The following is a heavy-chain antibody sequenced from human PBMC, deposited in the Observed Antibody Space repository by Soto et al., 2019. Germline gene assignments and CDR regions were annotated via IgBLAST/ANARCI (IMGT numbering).Heavy chain of an antibody. V-gene: IGHV3-23*01. CDR2: ISGSGGST. CDR1: GFTFSSYA. Sequence: GGSLRLSCAASGFTFSSYAMSWVRQAPGKGLEWVSAISGSGGSTYYADSVKGRFTISRDNSKNTLYLQMNSLRAEDTAVYYCARDGIYDGSGYYGSYFDSWGQGSLVTVSS. CDR3: ARDGIYDGSGYYGSYFDS. D-gene: IGHD3-22*01. J-gene: IGHJ4*02.